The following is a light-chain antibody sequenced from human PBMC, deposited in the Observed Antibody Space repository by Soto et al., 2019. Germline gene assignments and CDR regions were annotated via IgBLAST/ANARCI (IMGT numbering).Light chain of an antibody. CDR3: CSYVGSDTYVI. Sequence: QSALTQPASVSGSPGQSITISCTGTSXDVGGYILVSWYQQHPGKAPKLMIYEGSKRPSGVSNRFSGSKSGNTASLTISGLQPEDEAHYYCCSYVGSDTYVIFGGGTQLTVL. V-gene: IGLV2-23*01. CDR2: EGS. CDR1: SXDVGGYIL. J-gene: IGLJ2*01.